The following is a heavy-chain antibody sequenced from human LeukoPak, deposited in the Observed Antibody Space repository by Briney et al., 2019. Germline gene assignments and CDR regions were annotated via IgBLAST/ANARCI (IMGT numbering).Heavy chain of an antibody. V-gene: IGHV3-21*01. Sequence: GGSLRLSCAASGFTFSSYSMSWVRQAPGKGLEWVSSISSSSSYIYYADSVRGRFTISRDNAKNSLYLQMNSLRAEDTAVYYCARKDGAAVAGSWYFDLWGRGTLVTVSS. CDR3: ARKDGAAVAGSWYFDL. CDR2: ISSSSSYI. CDR1: GFTFSSYS. D-gene: IGHD6-19*01. J-gene: IGHJ2*01.